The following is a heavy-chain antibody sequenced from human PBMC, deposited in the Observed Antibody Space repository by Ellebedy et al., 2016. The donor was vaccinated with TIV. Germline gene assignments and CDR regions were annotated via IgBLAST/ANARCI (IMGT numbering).Heavy chain of an antibody. Sequence: PGGSLRLSCAVSGFTVSNYYMSWVRQAPGKGLEWISVIFTDYNTHYADSVKGRFTISRDNSKNTLYLQMNSLRAEDTAVYYCARDRRYGSGSYQNWFDPWGQGTLVTVSS. CDR2: IFTDYNT. V-gene: IGHV3-66*01. CDR3: ARDRRYGSGSYQNWFDP. J-gene: IGHJ5*02. CDR1: GFTVSNYY. D-gene: IGHD3-10*01.